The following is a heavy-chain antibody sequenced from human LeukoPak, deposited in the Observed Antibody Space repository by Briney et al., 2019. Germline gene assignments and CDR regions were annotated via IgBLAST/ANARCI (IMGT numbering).Heavy chain of an antibody. CDR3: TTDRGYSSGWYYAFDI. J-gene: IGHJ3*02. D-gene: IGHD6-19*01. CDR1: GFTFSNAW. Sequence: GGSLRLSCAASGFTFSNAWMSWVRQAPGKGLEWVGRIKSKTDGGTTDYAAPVKGRFTISRDDSKNTLYLQMNSLKTEDTAVYYCTTDRGYSSGWYYAFDIWGQGTMVAVSS. CDR2: IKSKTDGGTT. V-gene: IGHV3-15*01.